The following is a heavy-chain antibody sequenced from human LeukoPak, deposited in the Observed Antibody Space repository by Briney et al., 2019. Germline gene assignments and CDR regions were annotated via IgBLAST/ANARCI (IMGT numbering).Heavy chain of an antibody. CDR1: GGTFSSYT. Sequence: ASVKVSRKASGGTFSSYTISWVRQAPGQGLEWMGGIIPIFGTANYAQKFQGRVTITADESTSTAYMELSSLRSEDTAVYYCARDLGVITMVRGVIPDYWGQGTLVTVSS. V-gene: IGHV1-69*13. CDR2: IIPIFGTA. J-gene: IGHJ4*02. D-gene: IGHD3-10*01. CDR3: ARDLGVITMVRGVIPDY.